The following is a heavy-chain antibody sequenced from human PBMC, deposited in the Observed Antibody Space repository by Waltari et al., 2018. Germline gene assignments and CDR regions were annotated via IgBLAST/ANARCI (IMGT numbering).Heavy chain of an antibody. D-gene: IGHD2-2*01. V-gene: IGHV3-30*04. CDR2: ISYNSRNI. CDR1: EFTFSSYA. CDR3: ARDYCDRTNCHGMDV. Sequence: QVQLVESGGGVVLPGRSLRPSCEASEFTFSSYAMHWVRQAPGKGPEWVAVISYNSRNIYYVDSVKGRFTISRDNSKKTLYLQMNSLRAEDTAVYYCARDYCDRTNCHGMDVWGQGTTVTVSS. J-gene: IGHJ6*02.